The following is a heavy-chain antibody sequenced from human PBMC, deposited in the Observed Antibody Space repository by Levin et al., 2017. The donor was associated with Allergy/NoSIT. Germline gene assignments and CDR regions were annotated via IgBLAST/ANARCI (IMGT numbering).Heavy chain of an antibody. CDR1: GFTFSSYW. J-gene: IGHJ4*02. CDR2: IKQDGSEK. CDR3: ARDLNWNYGVEFDY. V-gene: IGHV3-7*01. D-gene: IGHD1-7*01. Sequence: SCAASGFTFSSYWMSWVRQAPGKGLEWVANIKQDGSEKYYVDSVKGRFTISRDNAKNSLYPQMNSLRAEDTAVYYCARDLNWNYGVEFDYWGQGTLVTVSS.